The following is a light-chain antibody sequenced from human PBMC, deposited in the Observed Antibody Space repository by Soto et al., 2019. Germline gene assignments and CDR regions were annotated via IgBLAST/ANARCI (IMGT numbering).Light chain of an antibody. CDR3: HQRQSWPRT. J-gene: IGKJ1*01. CDR1: QYVGTR. CDR2: YTS. Sequence: EIVLTRSPATLSSSPGETATLSCRASQYVGTRLAWYQHKPGQAPRLLIYYTSNRATGIPARFSGSGSGTDFTLTISSLAPEDFAIYYCHQRQSWPRTFGQGTKVELK. V-gene: IGKV3-11*01.